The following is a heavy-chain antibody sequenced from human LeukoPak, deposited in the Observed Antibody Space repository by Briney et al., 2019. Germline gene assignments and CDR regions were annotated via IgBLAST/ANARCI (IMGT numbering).Heavy chain of an antibody. J-gene: IGHJ4*02. D-gene: IGHD4-17*01. Sequence: SETLSLTCAVYGGSFSGYYWSWIRQPPGKGLEWIGEINHSGSTNYNPSLKSRVTISVDTSKNQFSLKLSSVTAADTAVYYCARVGGDYVDYRGQGTLVTVSS. CDR1: GGSFSGYY. V-gene: IGHV4-34*01. CDR3: ARVGGDYVDY. CDR2: INHSGST.